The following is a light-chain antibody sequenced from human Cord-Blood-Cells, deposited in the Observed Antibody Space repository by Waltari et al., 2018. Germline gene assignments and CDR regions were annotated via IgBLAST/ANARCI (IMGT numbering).Light chain of an antibody. Sequence: EIVLTQSPATLSLSPGERVTLSCRASQSVSSYLAWYQQKPGQAPRLLIYDASNRATGIPARFSGSGSGTDFTLTISSLEPEDFAVYYWQQRSNWPPLTFGGGTKVEIK. CDR3: QQRSNWPPLT. CDR2: DAS. V-gene: IGKV3-11*01. CDR1: QSVSSY. J-gene: IGKJ4*01.